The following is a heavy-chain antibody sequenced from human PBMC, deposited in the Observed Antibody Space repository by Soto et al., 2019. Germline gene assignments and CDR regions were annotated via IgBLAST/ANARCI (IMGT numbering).Heavy chain of an antibody. CDR1: GYTFTSYD. CDR3: ARGNGYCSGGSCSYYYYYGMGV. CDR2: MNPNSGNT. J-gene: IGHJ6*02. D-gene: IGHD2-15*01. Sequence: ASVKVSCKASGYTFTSYDINWVRQATGQGLEWMGWMNPNSGNTGYAQKFQGRVTMTRNTSISTAYMELSSLRSEDTAVYYCARGNGYCSGGSCSYYYYYGMGVWGQGTKVTVSS. V-gene: IGHV1-8*01.